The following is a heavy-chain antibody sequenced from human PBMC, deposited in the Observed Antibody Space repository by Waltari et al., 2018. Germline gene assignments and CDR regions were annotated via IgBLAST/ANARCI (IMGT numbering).Heavy chain of an antibody. CDR2: VYYEGER. CDR1: GASLTTGGFY. CDR3: VRATAGAASPFDY. D-gene: IGHD6-19*01. V-gene: IGHV4-31*03. Sequence: QVHLQESAPGLVKPSETLSLTCTVAGASLTTGGFYWGWVRQRPGKGLEWIGYVYYEGERFYSPSLTSRIVISLDKTKNQFSLNLGSVTAADTATYFCVRATAGAASPFDYWGKGTLVTVSS. J-gene: IGHJ4*02.